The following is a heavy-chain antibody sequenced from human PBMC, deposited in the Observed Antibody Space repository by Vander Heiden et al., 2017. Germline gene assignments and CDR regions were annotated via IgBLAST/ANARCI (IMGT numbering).Heavy chain of an antibody. CDR1: GYTFTSYF. V-gene: IGHV1-46*01. D-gene: IGHD3-22*01. J-gene: IGHJ3*01. Sequence: QVQLLQSGAEVKKPGASVKLSCKASGYTFTSYFMYWLRQAPGQGLEWMGKINPSGGSTTYAQKFQGRVIMTRDTSTSTVYMELSSLRSEDTAVYFCAKDRYYDSSGGLDAFDVWGLGTKVTVSS. CDR2: INPSGGST. CDR3: AKDRYYDSSGGLDAFDV.